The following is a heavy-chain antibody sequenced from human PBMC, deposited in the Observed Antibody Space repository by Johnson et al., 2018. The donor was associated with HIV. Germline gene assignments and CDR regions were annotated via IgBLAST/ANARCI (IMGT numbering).Heavy chain of an antibody. CDR1: GFTVSSNY. Sequence: VQLVESGGGLVQPGGSLRLSCAASGFTVSSNYMSWVRQAPGKGLEWVSVIYSGGSTYYADSVKGRFTISRDNSKNTLYLQMIILGPKDTAMYYCASGVTARAPLLIWGQGTMVTVSS. J-gene: IGHJ3*02. CDR3: ASGVTARAPLLI. CDR2: IYSGGST. D-gene: IGHD6-6*01. V-gene: IGHV3-66*01.